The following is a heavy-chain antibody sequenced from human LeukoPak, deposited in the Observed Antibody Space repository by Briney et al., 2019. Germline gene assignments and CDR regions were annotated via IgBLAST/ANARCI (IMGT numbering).Heavy chain of an antibody. CDR1: GGSISSSPYY. CDR3: ARLRRDCSGGSCYWYYFDY. V-gene: IGHV4-39*01. Sequence: SETLSLTCTVSGGSISSSPYYWGWIRQPPGKGLEWIGSIYYSGTTHYNPSLESRVTISVDTSKNQFSLKLSSVTAADTAVYYCARLRRDCSGGSCYWYYFDYWGQGTLVTVSS. J-gene: IGHJ4*02. D-gene: IGHD2-15*01. CDR2: IYYSGTT.